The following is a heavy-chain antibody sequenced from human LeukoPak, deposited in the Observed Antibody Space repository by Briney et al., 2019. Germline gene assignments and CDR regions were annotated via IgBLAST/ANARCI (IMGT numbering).Heavy chain of an antibody. V-gene: IGHV4-34*01. Sequence: PSETLSLTCAVYGGSFSGYYWSWIRQPPGKGVEWIGEINHSGSTNYNPSLKSRVTISVDTSKNQFSLKLSSVTAADTAVYYCARAQGQWLVRGWFDPWGQGTLVTVSS. CDR1: GGSFSGYY. J-gene: IGHJ5*02. CDR3: ARAQGQWLVRGWFDP. CDR2: INHSGST. D-gene: IGHD6-19*01.